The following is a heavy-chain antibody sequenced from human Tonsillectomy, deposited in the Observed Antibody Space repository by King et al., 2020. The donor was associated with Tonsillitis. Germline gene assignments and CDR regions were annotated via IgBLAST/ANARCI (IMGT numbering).Heavy chain of an antibody. CDR1: GFTFSSYW. Sequence: VQLVESGGGLVQPGGSLRLSCAASGFTFSSYWMSWVHQAPGKGLEWVANIKEDGSEKYYVDSVKGRFTISRDNAKNSLYLQMNTLRAEDTAVYYCARDAEGTGYYYGMDVWGQGTTVTVSS. V-gene: IGHV3-7*03. CDR3: ARDAEGTGYYYGMDV. J-gene: IGHJ6*02. CDR2: IKEDGSEK.